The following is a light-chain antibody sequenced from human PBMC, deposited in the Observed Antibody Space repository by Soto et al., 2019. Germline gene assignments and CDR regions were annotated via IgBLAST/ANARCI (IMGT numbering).Light chain of an antibody. CDR1: QSINTK. Sequence: EIVLTQSPATLSLSPGERATLSCRASQSINTKLAWYQQKPGQAPRLLIYDASNRATGIPARFSGTGSGTDFTLTISSLDPEDLAVYFFQHRSSWPAYTFGQGTKLEIK. J-gene: IGKJ2*01. CDR2: DAS. V-gene: IGKV3-11*01. CDR3: QHRSSWPAYT.